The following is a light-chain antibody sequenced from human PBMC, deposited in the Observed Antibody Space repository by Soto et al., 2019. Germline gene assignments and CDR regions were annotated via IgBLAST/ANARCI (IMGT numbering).Light chain of an antibody. J-gene: IGLJ2*01. V-gene: IGLV2-8*01. Sequence: QSALTQPPSASGSPGQSVTISCTGASSDVGGYNCVSWYQHHPGKAPRLMIYDVTQRPSGVPDRFSGSKSGNTASLTVSGLQVDDEAYYYCSSYAGSSIPVAFGGGTKVTVL. CDR1: SSDVGGYNC. CDR3: SSYAGSSIPVA. CDR2: DVT.